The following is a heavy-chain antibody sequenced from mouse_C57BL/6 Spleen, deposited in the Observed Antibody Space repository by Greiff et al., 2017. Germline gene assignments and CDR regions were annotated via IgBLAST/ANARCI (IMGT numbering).Heavy chain of an antibody. D-gene: IGHD4-1*01. CDR2: IDPSDSET. CDR3: ARSNWAGYFDY. CDR1: GYTFTSYW. Sequence: QVQLKQPGAELVRPGSSVKLSCKASGYTFTSYWMHWVKQRPIQGLEWIGNIDPSDSETHYNQKFKDKATLTVDKSSSTAYMQLSSLTSEDAAVYYCARSNWAGYFDYWGQGTTLTVSS. V-gene: IGHV1-52*01. J-gene: IGHJ2*01.